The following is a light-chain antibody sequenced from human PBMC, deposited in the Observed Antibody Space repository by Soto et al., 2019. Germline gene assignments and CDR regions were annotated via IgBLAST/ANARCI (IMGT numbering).Light chain of an antibody. CDR1: SSNIGSNT. J-gene: IGLJ1*01. CDR2: SNN. CDR3: AAWDDSLNGPYV. V-gene: IGLV1-44*01. Sequence: QSVLTQPPSASGTPGQRVTISCSGSSSNIGSNTVNWYQQLPGTAPKLLIYSNNQRPSGVPDRFSGSKSGTSASLAISGLQSEDDADYYCAAWDDSLNGPYVFGTGTKVTVL.